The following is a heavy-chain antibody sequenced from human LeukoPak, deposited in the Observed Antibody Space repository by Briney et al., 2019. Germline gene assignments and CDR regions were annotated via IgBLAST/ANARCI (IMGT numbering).Heavy chain of an antibody. V-gene: IGHV3-9*01. CDR1: GYTFDEYA. CDR2: ISWDSGSL. J-gene: IGHJ3*02. CDR3: AKGYDSSGSDAFVI. D-gene: IGHD3-22*01. Sequence: QPCRSLRLSCVGSGYTFDEYAMHWVRQVPGKGLEWVAHISWDSGSLGYVDSVKGRFTVSRDNAKKSLYLQMNSLRPDDTAWYYCAKGYDSSGSDAFVIWGLGTKVTVSS.